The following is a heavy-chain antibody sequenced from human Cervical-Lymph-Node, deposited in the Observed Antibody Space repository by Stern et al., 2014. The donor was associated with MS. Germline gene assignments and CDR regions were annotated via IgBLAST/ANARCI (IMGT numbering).Heavy chain of an antibody. CDR1: GGTFNNFA. CDR2: ILPMSEST. J-gene: IGHJ2*01. D-gene: IGHD5-12*01. Sequence: MQLVESGAEVRKPGSSVNVSCKASGGTFNNFAVSWVRQVPGQGYEWMGGILPMSESTNYAQTIRHGVTITDDKSTNPVYMELSSLKSDDAAMYDCVGGLSGYGYWYFDLWGLCTLVTVSS. CDR3: VGGLSGYGYWYFDL. V-gene: IGHV1-69*06.